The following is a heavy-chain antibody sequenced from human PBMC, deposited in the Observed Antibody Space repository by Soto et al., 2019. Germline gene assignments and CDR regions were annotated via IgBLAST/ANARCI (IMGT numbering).Heavy chain of an antibody. Sequence: PSETLSLTCTVSGCSFSSSTYYWGWIRQPPGKGLEWIGSMYSGGNTYYNPSLKSRVTVSVDTSKNHFSLKLTSVTAVDTAMYYCARQPYDSTGYYYGAWGQGTLVTVSS. CDR1: GCSFSSSTYY. CDR2: MYSGGNT. D-gene: IGHD3-22*01. CDR3: ARQPYDSTGYYYGA. J-gene: IGHJ5*02. V-gene: IGHV4-39*01.